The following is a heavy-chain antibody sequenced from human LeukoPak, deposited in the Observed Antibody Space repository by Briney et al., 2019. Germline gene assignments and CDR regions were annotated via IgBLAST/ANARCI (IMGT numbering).Heavy chain of an antibody. CDR2: IYSGGST. J-gene: IGHJ4*02. D-gene: IGHD5-24*01. CDR1: GFTFSSYW. Sequence: GGSLRLSCAASGFTFSSYWMSGVRQAPGKGLEWVSLIYSGGSTYYADSVKGRFTISRDNSKNTLYLQMNSLSAEDTAVYYCARTFVSGDGYKVGYFDYWGQGTLVTVSS. CDR3: ARTFVSGDGYKVGYFDY. V-gene: IGHV3-53*01.